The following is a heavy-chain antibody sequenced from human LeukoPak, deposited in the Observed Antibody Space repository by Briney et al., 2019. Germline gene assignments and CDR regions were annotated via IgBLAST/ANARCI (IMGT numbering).Heavy chain of an antibody. CDR1: GFTFSSYE. Sequence: GGSLRLSCAASGFTFSSYEMNWVRQAPGKGLEWVSYISSSGSTIYYADSVKGRFAISRDNAKNSLYLQMNSLRAEDTAVYYCASMVRGVHHWFDPWGQGTLVTVSS. CDR2: ISSSGSTI. J-gene: IGHJ5*02. V-gene: IGHV3-48*03. D-gene: IGHD3-10*01. CDR3: ASMVRGVHHWFDP.